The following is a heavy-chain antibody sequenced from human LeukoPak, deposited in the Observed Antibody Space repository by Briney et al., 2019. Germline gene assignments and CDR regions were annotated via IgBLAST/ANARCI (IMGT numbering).Heavy chain of an antibody. V-gene: IGHV1-46*01. CDR1: GYTLTTYY. D-gene: IGHD5-24*01. CDR2: INPSGGST. Sequence: ASVKVSCKVSGYTLTTYYIHWVRQAPGQGLEWMGIINPSGGSTSYAQKFQGRVTMTRDTSTSTVYMELSSLRSEDTAVYYCARGGPGVDGYNYASDIWGQGTRVTVSS. CDR3: ARGGPGVDGYNYASDI. J-gene: IGHJ3*02.